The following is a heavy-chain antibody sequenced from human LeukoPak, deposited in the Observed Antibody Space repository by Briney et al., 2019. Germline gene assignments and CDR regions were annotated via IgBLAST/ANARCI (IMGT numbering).Heavy chain of an antibody. CDR3: ARDLKERIGSWAFDY. V-gene: IGHV3-30-3*01. CDR2: ISYDGSNK. J-gene: IGHJ4*02. D-gene: IGHD6-13*01. Sequence: GRSLRLSCAASGFTFSSYAMHWVRQAPGKGLEWVAVISYDGSNKYYAGSVKGRFTISRDNSKNTLYLQMNSLRAEDTAVYYCARDLKERIGSWAFDYWGQGTPVTVSS. CDR1: GFTFSSYA.